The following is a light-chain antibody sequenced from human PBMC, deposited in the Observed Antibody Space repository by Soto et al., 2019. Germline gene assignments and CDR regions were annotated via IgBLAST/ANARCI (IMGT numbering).Light chain of an antibody. CDR3: QQSGSSAFT. J-gene: IGKJ1*01. CDR2: GAS. CDR1: QSVTSNY. Sequence: EIVLTQSPGTLSLSPGEGATLSCRASQSVTSNYLAWYQQKPGQAPRLLIYGASSRATGIPDRFSGSGSGTDFTLTISRLESEDFAVYHCQQSGSSAFTFGQGTKV. V-gene: IGKV3-20*01.